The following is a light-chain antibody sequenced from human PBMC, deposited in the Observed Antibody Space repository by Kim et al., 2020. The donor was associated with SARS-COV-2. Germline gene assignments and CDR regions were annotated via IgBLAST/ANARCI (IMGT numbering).Light chain of an antibody. Sequence: VSPGESAPLSRRASQSVSRHLAWYQQKPGQAPRLLIYGASTRATGIPARFSGSGSGTEFTLTISSLQSEDFAVYYCQQYNNWPPYTFGQGTKLEI. CDR2: GAS. CDR1: QSVSRH. J-gene: IGKJ2*01. V-gene: IGKV3-15*01. CDR3: QQYNNWPPYT.